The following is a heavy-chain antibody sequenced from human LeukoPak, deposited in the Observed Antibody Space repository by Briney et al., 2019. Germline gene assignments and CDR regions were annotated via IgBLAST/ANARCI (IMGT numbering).Heavy chain of an antibody. CDR2: INHSGST. J-gene: IGHJ4*02. Sequence: PSETLSLTCAVYGGSFSGYYWSWIRQPPGKGLEWIGEINHSGSTNYNPSLKSRVTISVDTSKNQFSLKLSSVTAADTAVYYCAREARYYYDSSGYYLYWGQGTLVTVSS. V-gene: IGHV4-34*01. D-gene: IGHD3-22*01. CDR1: GGSFSGYY. CDR3: AREARYYYDSSGYYLY.